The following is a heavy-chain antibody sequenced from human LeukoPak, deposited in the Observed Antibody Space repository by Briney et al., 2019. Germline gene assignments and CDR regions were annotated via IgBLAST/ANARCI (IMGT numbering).Heavy chain of an antibody. D-gene: IGHD2-2*01. CDR2: IYYSGST. Sequence: SETLSLTCTVSGGSISSYYWSWIRQPPGKGLEWIGYIYYSGSTNYNPSLKSRVTISVDTSKNQFSLKLSSVTAADTAVYYCASMKTSLGYCSSTSCYGEGYYFDYWGQGTLVTVSS. J-gene: IGHJ4*02. CDR3: ASMKTSLGYCSSTSCYGEGYYFDY. CDR1: GGSISSYY. V-gene: IGHV4-59*08.